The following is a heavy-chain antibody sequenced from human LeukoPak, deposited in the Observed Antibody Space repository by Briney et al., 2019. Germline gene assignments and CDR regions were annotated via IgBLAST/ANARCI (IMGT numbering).Heavy chain of an antibody. J-gene: IGHJ4*02. D-gene: IGHD6-19*01. CDR1: GFTVSSNY. Sequence: GGSLRLSCAASGFTVSSNYMSWVRQAPGKGLEWVSVIYSGGSTYYADSVKGRFTISRDNSKNTLYLQMNSLRAEDTAVYYCAKSGSGWYDFDYWGQGTLVTVSS. CDR2: IYSGGST. V-gene: IGHV3-53*01. CDR3: AKSGSGWYDFDY.